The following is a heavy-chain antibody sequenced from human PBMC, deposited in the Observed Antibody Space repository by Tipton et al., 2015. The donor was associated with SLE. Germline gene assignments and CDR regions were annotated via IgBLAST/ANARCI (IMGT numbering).Heavy chain of an antibody. V-gene: IGHV3-74*01. CDR3: ASASRAAYDSGSSFAY. D-gene: IGHD3-10*01. J-gene: IGHJ4*02. CDR1: GFIFSSYW. Sequence: EASGFIFSSYWMHWVRQAPGKGLVWISRISSDGSSTSYADSVKGRFTISRDNAKNTLYLQMNSLRAEDTAVYYCASASRAAYDSGSSFAYWGQGTLVTVSS. CDR2: ISSDGSST.